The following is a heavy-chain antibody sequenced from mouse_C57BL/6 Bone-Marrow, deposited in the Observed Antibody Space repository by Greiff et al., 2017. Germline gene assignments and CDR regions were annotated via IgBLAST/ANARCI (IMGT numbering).Heavy chain of an antibody. CDR2: IFPGSGST. J-gene: IGHJ4*01. D-gene: IGHD1-3*01. CDR3: ARSGAHQGAMDY. V-gene: IGHV1-75*01. Sequence: VQRVESGPELVKPGASVKISCKASGYTFTDYYINWVKQRPGQGLEWIGWIFPGSGSTYYNEKFKGKATLTVDKSSSTAYMLLSSLTSEDSAVYFCARSGAHQGAMDYWGQGTSVTVSS. CDR1: GYTFTDYY.